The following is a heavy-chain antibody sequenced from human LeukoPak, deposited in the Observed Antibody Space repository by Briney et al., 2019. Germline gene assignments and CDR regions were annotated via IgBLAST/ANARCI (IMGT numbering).Heavy chain of an antibody. CDR2: ISAYNGNT. D-gene: IGHD3-3*01. J-gene: IGHJ5*02. CDR1: GYTFTSYG. CDR3: ARAPPYYDFWSGYSSRYNWFDP. V-gene: IGHV1-18*01. Sequence: ASVKASCKASGYTFTSYGISWVRQAPGQGLEWMGWISAYNGNTNYAQKLQGRVTMTTDTSTSTAYMELRSLRSDDTAVYYCARAPPYYDFWSGYSSRYNWFDPWGQGTLVTVSS.